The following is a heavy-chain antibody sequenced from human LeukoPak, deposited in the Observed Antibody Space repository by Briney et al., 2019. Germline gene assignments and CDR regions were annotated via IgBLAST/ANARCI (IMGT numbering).Heavy chain of an antibody. D-gene: IGHD5-12*01. V-gene: IGHV3-30*04. J-gene: IGHJ4*02. CDR1: GFTFSNYA. CDR2: ISYDGNNK. Sequence: GGSLRLSCAASGFTFSNYAMHWVRQAPGKGLEWVAVISYDGNNKNYADSMKGRFTISRDNSKNRLYLQMNSLRADDTAVYYCASDSGYDHHGLFDYWGQGTLVTVSS. CDR3: ASDSGYDHHGLFDY.